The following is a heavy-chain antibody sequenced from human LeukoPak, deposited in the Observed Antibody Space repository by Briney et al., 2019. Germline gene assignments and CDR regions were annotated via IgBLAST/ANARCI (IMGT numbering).Heavy chain of an antibody. CDR1: GGSISSSNW. Sequence: SETLSLTCSVSGGSISSSNWWSWVRQPPGQGLEWIGEIYHSGSTNYNPSLKSRVTISVDKSKNQFSLKLSSVTAADTAVYYCARGYCSSTSCYYYGMDVWGKGTTVTVSS. CDR2: IYHSGST. D-gene: IGHD2-2*01. CDR3: ARGYCSSTSCYYYGMDV. J-gene: IGHJ6*04. V-gene: IGHV4-4*02.